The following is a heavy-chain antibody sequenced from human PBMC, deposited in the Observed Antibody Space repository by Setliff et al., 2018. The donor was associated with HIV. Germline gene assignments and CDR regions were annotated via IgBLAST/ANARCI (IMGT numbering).Heavy chain of an antibody. CDR2: IYYSGST. D-gene: IGHD3-22*01. Sequence: TLSLTCTVSGGSISSGTYYWSWIRQHPGKGLEWIGYIYYSGSTYYNPSLKSRVTISIDTSKNQFSLKLNSVTAADTAVYYCARGLSFYDPGGFDYWGQGTLVTVAS. CDR1: GGSISSGTYY. CDR3: ARGLSFYDPGGFDY. V-gene: IGHV4-31*03. J-gene: IGHJ4*02.